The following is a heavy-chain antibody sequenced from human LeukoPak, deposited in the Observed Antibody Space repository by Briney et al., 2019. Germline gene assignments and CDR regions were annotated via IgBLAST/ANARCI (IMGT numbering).Heavy chain of an antibody. Sequence: PGGSLRLSCGASGFTFSSYGMHWVRQAPGKGLEWVSVIYSGGSTYYADSVKGRFTISRDNSKNTLYLQMNSLRAEDTAVYYCARERSRAFDIWGQGTMVTVSS. CDR3: ARERSRAFDI. CDR2: IYSGGST. V-gene: IGHV3-53*01. D-gene: IGHD4-17*01. CDR1: GFTFSSYG. J-gene: IGHJ3*02.